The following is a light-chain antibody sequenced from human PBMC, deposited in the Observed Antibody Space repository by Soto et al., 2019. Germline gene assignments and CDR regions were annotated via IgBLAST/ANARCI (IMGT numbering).Light chain of an antibody. CDR1: QSVSSY. Sequence: EIVLTQSPATLSFSPGERATLSCRASQSVSSYLAWYQQKPGQAPRLLIYDASNRATGIPARFSGSGSGTDFTLTISSLEPEDFAVYYCQQRSNWPPTWTFGQGTKVDI. V-gene: IGKV3-11*01. CDR3: QQRSNWPPTWT. CDR2: DAS. J-gene: IGKJ1*01.